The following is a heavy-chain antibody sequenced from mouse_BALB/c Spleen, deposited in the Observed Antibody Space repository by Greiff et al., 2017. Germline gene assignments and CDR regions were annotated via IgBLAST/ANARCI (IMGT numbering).Heavy chain of an antibody. CDR2: ILPGSGST. Sequence: QVQLQQSGAELMKPGASVKISCKATGYTFSSYWIEWVKQRPGHGLEWIGEILPGSGSTNYNEKFKGKATFTADTSSNTAYMQLSSLTSEDSAVYYCTFDSSGYVGYAMDYWGQGTSVTVSS. CDR3: TFDSSGYVGYAMDY. CDR1: GYTFSSYW. D-gene: IGHD3-2*01. J-gene: IGHJ4*01. V-gene: IGHV1-9*01.